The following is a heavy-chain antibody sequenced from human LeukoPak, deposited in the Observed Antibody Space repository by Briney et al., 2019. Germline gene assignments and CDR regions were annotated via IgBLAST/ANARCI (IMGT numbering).Heavy chain of an antibody. CDR2: ITSNGGST. CDR3: ARGWWYLDY. V-gene: IGHV3-64*02. D-gene: IGHD2-15*01. J-gene: IGHJ4*02. Sequence: PGGSLRLSCAASGFTFSSYAIHWVRQAPGKGLEYVSAITSNGGSTYYADSVKGRFTISRDNSKNTVYLQMDSLRTEDMTVYYCARGWWYLDYWGQGTLVTVSS. CDR1: GFTFSSYA.